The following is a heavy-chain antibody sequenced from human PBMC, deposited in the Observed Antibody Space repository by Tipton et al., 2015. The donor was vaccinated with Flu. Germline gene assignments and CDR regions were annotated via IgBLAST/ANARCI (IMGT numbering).Heavy chain of an antibody. CDR2: IDPNTGDT. V-gene: IGHV1-2*02. CDR3: ARLTYYYGSGTSDC. CDR1: GYTFTDYY. Sequence: QVQLVQSGAEVEKPGASVKVSCKASGYTFTDYYLHWVRQAPRQGLEWMGWIDPNTGDTNSAQAFQGRVTMTRDTSISTVYMELTSLRSDDTAVYYCARLTYYYGSGTSDCWGQGTLLTVSS. J-gene: IGHJ4*02. D-gene: IGHD3-10*01.